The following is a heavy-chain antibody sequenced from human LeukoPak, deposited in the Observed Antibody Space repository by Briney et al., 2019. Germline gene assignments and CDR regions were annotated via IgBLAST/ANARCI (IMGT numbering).Heavy chain of an antibody. CDR3: ARGGSGGATGPNWFDP. Sequence: GASVKVSCKASGYTFTGYYMHWVRQAPGQGLEWMGWINTNTGNPTYAQGFTGRFVFSLDTSVSTAYLQISSLKAEDTAVYYCARGGSGGATGPNWFDPWGQGTLVTVSS. V-gene: IGHV7-4-1*02. D-gene: IGHD1-26*01. CDR1: GYTFTGYY. J-gene: IGHJ5*02. CDR2: INTNTGNP.